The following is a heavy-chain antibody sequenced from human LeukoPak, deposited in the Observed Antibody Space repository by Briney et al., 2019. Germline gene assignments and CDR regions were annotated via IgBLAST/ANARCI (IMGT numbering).Heavy chain of an antibody. J-gene: IGHJ4*02. D-gene: IGHD6-13*01. CDR2: ISSSGSTI. Sequence: GGSLRLSCAASGFTFSSYEMNWVRQAPGKGLEWVSYISSSGSTIYYADSVKGRFTISRDNAKNSLYLQMNSLRAEDTAVYYCAMGYSSSWYSSDYWGQGTLVTVSS. CDR1: GFTFSSYE. V-gene: IGHV3-48*03. CDR3: AMGYSSSWYSSDY.